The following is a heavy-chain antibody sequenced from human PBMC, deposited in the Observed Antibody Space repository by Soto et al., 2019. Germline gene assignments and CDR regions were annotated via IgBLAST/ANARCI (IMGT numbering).Heavy chain of an antibody. CDR1: GGTFSSYA. J-gene: IGHJ6*02. D-gene: IGHD6-13*01. Sequence: QVQLVQSGAEVKKPGSSVKVSCKASGGTFSSYAASWVRQAPGQGLEWMGGIIPIFGTAKYAQKFQGRVTITADEYKRTAHMALSGLRSGDAAMYFCARGSYSSSWPGDYYYGMDVWGQGTTVTVSS. CDR2: IIPIFGTA. V-gene: IGHV1-69*01. CDR3: ARGSYSSSWPGDYYYGMDV.